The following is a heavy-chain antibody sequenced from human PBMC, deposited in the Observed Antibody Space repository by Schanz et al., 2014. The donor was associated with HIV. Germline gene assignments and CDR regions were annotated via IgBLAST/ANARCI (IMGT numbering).Heavy chain of an antibody. Sequence: QVQLVQSGAEVKKPGSSVMVSCKTSGGTFTNYAISWVRQAPGQGLQWMGGIIPFFGTANYAQTLQGRLTITADESTGTAYMDLTSLRYEDTALYYCARGAAEMATMTPWRYWGQGTLVTVSS. CDR2: IIPFFGTA. V-gene: IGHV1-69*12. J-gene: IGHJ4*02. D-gene: IGHD5-12*01. CDR3: ARGAAEMATMTPWRY. CDR1: GGTFTNYA.